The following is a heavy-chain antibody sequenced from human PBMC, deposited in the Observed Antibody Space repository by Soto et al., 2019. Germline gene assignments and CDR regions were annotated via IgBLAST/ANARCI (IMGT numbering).Heavy chain of an antibody. Sequence: SETLSLTCTVSGGSISSGGYSWSWIRQPPGKGLEWIGYIYHSGSTYYNPSLKSRVTISVDRSKNQFSLKLSSVTAADTAVYYCARDTDYRDYYFDYWGQGTLVTVSS. D-gene: IGHD4-17*01. CDR3: ARDTDYRDYYFDY. CDR2: IYHSGST. V-gene: IGHV4-30-2*01. J-gene: IGHJ4*02. CDR1: GGSISSGGYS.